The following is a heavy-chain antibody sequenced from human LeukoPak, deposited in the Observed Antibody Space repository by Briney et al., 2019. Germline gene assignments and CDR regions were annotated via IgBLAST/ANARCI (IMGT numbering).Heavy chain of an antibody. J-gene: IGHJ3*02. CDR2: INSHGTST. CDR3: ASSLVGDGRGYDAFDI. V-gene: IGHV3-74*01. CDR1: GFIFSSYE. Sequence: GGSLRLSCAASGFIFSSYEMNWVGQAPGKGLVWVSRINSHGTSTNYADSVKGRFTVSRDNSKNTLYLQMNSLRVEDTAVYYCASSLVGDGRGYDAFDIWGQGTMVTVSS. D-gene: IGHD1-26*01.